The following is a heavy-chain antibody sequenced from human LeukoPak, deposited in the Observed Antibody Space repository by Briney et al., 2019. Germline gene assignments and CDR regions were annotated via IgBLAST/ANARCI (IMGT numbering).Heavy chain of an antibody. Sequence: GGSLRLSCVASGFTFSSYAMHWVRQAPGKGLEWVAVISYDGSNKYYADSVKGRFTISRDNSKNTLYLQMNSLRAEDTAVYYCARDLPNSGYENNWFDPWGQGTLVTVSP. CDR3: ARDLPNSGYENNWFDP. V-gene: IGHV3-30-3*01. CDR1: GFTFSSYA. CDR2: ISYDGSNK. J-gene: IGHJ5*02. D-gene: IGHD5-12*01.